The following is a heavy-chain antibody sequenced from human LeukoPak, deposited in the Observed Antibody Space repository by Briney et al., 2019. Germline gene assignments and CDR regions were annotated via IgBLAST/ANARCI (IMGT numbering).Heavy chain of an antibody. V-gene: IGHV4-39*07. J-gene: IGHJ4*02. D-gene: IGHD3-22*01. Sequence: SETLSLTCTVSGGSISSTSYYWGWIRQPPGKGLEWIGSIYYSGSTYYNPSLKSRVTISVDTSKNQFSLKLSSVTAADTAVYYCARDARYSDSGGYYYRYFDYWGQGSLVTVSS. CDR1: GGSISSTSYY. CDR3: ARDARYSDSGGYYYRYFDY. CDR2: IYYSGST.